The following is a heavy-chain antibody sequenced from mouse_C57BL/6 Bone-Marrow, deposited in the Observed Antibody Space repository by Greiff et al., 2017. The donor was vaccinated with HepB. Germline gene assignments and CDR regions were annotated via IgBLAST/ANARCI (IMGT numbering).Heavy chain of an antibody. CDR1: GYTFTSYW. Sequence: QVQLQQSGAELVKPGASVKMSCKASGYTFTSYWITWVKQRPGQGLEWIGDIYPGSGSTNYNEKFKSKATLTVDTSSSTAYMQLSSLTSEDSAVYYCARDYYGSSPCHYWGQGTTLTVSS. CDR3: ARDYYGSSPCHY. V-gene: IGHV1-55*01. CDR2: IYPGSGST. D-gene: IGHD1-1*01. J-gene: IGHJ2*01.